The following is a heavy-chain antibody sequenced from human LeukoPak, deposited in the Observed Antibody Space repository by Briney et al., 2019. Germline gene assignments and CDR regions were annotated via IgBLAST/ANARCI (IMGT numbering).Heavy chain of an antibody. V-gene: IGHV4-34*01. D-gene: IGHD3-10*01. J-gene: IGHJ4*02. CDR3: ARVSGNYGSGSYLDY. Sequence: SETLSLTCAVYGGSFSGYYWSWIRQPPGKGLEWIGEINHSGSTNYNPSLKSRVTISVDTSKNQFSPELSSVTAADTAVYYCARVSGNYGSGSYLDYWGQGTLVTVSS. CDR2: INHSGST. CDR1: GGSFSGYY.